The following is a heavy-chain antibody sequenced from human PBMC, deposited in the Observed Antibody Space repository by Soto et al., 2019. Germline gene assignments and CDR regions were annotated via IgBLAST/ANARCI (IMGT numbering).Heavy chain of an antibody. CDR1: GFTFRDYY. V-gene: IGHV3-11*05. CDR2: IDSSTKYT. J-gene: IGHJ6*02. Sequence: QVHLVESGGGLVRPGGSLRLSCEASGFTFRDYYMTWFRQAPGKGLEWLSYIDSSTKYTNYADSVKGRFTISRDNAKNSLYLQMNSLRADDTAVYYCAREYYYTMDVWGQGTMVTASS. CDR3: AREYYYTMDV.